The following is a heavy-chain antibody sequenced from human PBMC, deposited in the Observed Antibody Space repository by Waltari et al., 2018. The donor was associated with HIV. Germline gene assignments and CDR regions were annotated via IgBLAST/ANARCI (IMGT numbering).Heavy chain of an antibody. D-gene: IGHD2-15*01. CDR2: ISYDGSNK. Sequence: VQLVESGGGLVQPGGSLRLSCAASGFTFSSYAMHWVRQAPGKGLEWVAVISYDGSNKYYADSVKGRFTISRDNSKNTLYLQMNSLRAEDTAVYYCARDARWPFHYFDYWGQGTLVTVSS. J-gene: IGHJ4*02. CDR3: ARDARWPFHYFDY. CDR1: GFTFSSYA. V-gene: IGHV3-30*01.